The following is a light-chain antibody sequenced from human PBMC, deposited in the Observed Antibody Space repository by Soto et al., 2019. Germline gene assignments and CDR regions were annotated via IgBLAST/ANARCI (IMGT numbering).Light chain of an antibody. J-gene: IGKJ4*02. CDR2: KAS. Sequence: DIQMTQSPSTLSASVGDRVTITCRASQSINNLLAWYQQKPGKAPKLLIYKASKLESGVPSRFSGNGSGTAFTLTISSLQPADFATYYCQQYTSYSPFGGGTKVEIK. CDR3: QQYTSYSP. V-gene: IGKV1-5*03. CDR1: QSINNL.